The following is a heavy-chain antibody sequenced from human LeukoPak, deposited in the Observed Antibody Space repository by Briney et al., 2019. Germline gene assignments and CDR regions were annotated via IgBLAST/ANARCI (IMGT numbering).Heavy chain of an antibody. J-gene: IGHJ3*02. Sequence: GGSLRLSCAASGFTVSSNYMSWVRQAPGKGLEWVSSISSSSSYIYYADSVKGRFTISRDNAKNSLYLQMNSLRAEDTAVYYCARVAALDAFDIWGQGTMVTVSS. CDR1: GFTVSSNY. V-gene: IGHV3-21*01. CDR3: ARVAALDAFDI. CDR2: ISSSSSYI. D-gene: IGHD6-25*01.